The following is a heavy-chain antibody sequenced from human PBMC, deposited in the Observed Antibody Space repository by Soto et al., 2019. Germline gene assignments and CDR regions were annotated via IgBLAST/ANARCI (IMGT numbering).Heavy chain of an antibody. CDR3: ARAAYCGGDCEQADAFDI. D-gene: IGHD2-21*02. CDR1: GGSISSGGYS. CDR2: IYHSGST. J-gene: IGHJ3*02. Sequence: SETLSLTCAVSGGSISSGGYSWSWIRQPPGKGLEWIGYIYHSGSTYYNPSLKSRVTISVDRSKNQFSLKLSSVTAADTAVYYSARAAYCGGDCEQADAFDIWGQGTMATVSS. V-gene: IGHV4-30-2*01.